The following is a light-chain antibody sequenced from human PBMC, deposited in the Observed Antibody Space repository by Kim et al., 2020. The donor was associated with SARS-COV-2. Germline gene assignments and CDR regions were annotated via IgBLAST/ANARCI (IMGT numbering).Light chain of an antibody. V-gene: IGLV3-21*04. J-gene: IGLJ3*02. Sequence: APGKTARITCGGNNIGRKGVHWYQQKPGQAPVLVIYYDSDRPSGIPERFSGSNSGNTATLTISRVEAGDEADYYCQVWDSSSDHRVFGGGTQLTVL. CDR3: QVWDSSSDHRV. CDR2: YDS. CDR1: NIGRKG.